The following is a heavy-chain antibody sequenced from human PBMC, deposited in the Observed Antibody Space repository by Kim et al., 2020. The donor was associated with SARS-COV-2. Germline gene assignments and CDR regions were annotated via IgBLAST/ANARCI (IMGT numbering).Heavy chain of an antibody. J-gene: IGHJ6*02. V-gene: IGHV1-58*01. CDR2: IVVGSGNT. CDR3: AAGILEWLPFYYYYGMDV. CDR1: GFTFTSSA. D-gene: IGHD3-3*01. Sequence: SVKVSCKASGFTFTSSAVQWVRQARGQRLEWIGWIVVGSGNTNYAQKFQERVTITRDMSTSTAYMELSSLRSEDTAVYYCAAGILEWLPFYYYYGMDVWGQGTTVTVSS.